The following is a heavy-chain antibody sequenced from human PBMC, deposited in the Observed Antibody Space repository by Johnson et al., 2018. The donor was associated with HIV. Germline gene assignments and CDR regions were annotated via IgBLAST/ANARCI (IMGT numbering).Heavy chain of an antibody. CDR2: ISSSGDII. V-gene: IGHV3-11*04. Sequence: QMLLVESGGGLIQPGGSLRLSCAASGFTFSDYYMTWIRQAPGKGLEWLSFISSSGDIIRYADSVKGRFTISRDNSKKTLHLQMSSLRGDDTAVYYCAKVIAVAGRPDAFDVWGQGTIVTVSS. CDR3: AKVIAVAGRPDAFDV. CDR1: GFTFSDYY. D-gene: IGHD6-19*01. J-gene: IGHJ3*01.